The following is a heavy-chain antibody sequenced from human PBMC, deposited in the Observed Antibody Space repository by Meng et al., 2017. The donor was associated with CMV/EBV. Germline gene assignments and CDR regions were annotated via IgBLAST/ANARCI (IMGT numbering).Heavy chain of an antibody. CDR3: ARLKLGYCSSTSCYAPYYYYGMDV. V-gene: IGHV4-34*01. CDR1: SGSLSGYF. J-gene: IGHJ6*02. CDR2: INHSGST. D-gene: IGHD2-2*01. Sequence: GSLRLSCAVYSGSLSGYFWSWIRQPPGKGLEWIGEINHSGSTNYNPSLKSRVTISVDTSKNQFSLKLSSVTAADTAVYYCARLKLGYCSSTSCYAPYYYYGMDVWGQGTTVTVSS.